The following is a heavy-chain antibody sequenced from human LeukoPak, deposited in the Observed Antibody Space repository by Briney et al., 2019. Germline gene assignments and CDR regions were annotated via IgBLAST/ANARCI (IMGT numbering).Heavy chain of an antibody. CDR3: ARDGAVAGTQSYYYYYYGMDV. CDR1: GFTFSDYY. D-gene: IGHD6-19*01. J-gene: IGHJ6*02. V-gene: IGHV3-11*01. CDR2: ISSSGSTI. Sequence: GGSLRLSCAASGFTFSDYYMSWIRQAPGKGLEWVSYISSSGSTIYYADSVKGRFTISRDNAKNSLYLQMNSLRAEDTAVYYCARDGAVAGTQSYYYYYYGMDVWGQGTTVTVSS.